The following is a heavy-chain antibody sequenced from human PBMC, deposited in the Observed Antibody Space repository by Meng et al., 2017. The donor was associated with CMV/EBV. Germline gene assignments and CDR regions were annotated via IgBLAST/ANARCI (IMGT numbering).Heavy chain of an antibody. D-gene: IGHD2-2*01. CDR1: GYIFTSYD. V-gene: IGHV1-8*01. J-gene: IGHJ1*01. Sequence: ASVTVSCQASGYIFTSYDINWVRQAPGQGLEWMGWMNPNSGNTGYPQKFQGRVTMTRNTSISTAYMELSSLRSDDTAVYYCARVPVRDDCSTTSCSGSEYFQHWGQGTLVTVSS. CDR2: MNPNSGNT. CDR3: ARVPVRDDCSTTSCSGSEYFQH.